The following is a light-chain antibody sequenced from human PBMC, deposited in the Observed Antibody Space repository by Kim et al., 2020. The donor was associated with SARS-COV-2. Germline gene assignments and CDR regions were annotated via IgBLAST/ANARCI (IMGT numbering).Light chain of an antibody. CDR3: TSYTDSATYLL. J-gene: IGLJ2*01. Sequence: SLTSTCTGTTRDVGRSNRVSWYQQPRGTAPRLIIYEVTSRPAGVPVRFSGYTSGNTASLTISGLQAEDEADYFCTSYTDSATYLLFGGGTKLTVL. CDR1: TRDVGRSNR. V-gene: IGLV2-18*02. CDR2: EVT.